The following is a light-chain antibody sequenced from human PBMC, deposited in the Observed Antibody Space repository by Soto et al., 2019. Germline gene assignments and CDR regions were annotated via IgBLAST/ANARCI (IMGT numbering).Light chain of an antibody. CDR3: QQYYSTPYT. V-gene: IGKV4-1*01. CDR2: WAS. J-gene: IGKJ2*01. CDR1: QSVLYSSNNKNY. Sequence: DIVMTQSPDSLAVSLGESATINCKSSQSVLYSSNNKNYLAWYQQKPGQPPKLLIYWASTRESGVPDRFSGSGSGTDFTLTISSLQAEDVAVYYCQQYYSTPYTFGQETKLEIK.